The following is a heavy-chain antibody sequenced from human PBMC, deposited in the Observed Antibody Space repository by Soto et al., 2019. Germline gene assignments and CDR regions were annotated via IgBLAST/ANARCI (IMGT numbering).Heavy chain of an antibody. Sequence: ASVKVSCKASGYTFTGYYMHWVRQAPGQGLEWMGWINPNSGGTNYAQKFQGRVTMTRDTSISTAYMELSRLRSDDTAVYYCASPYYYDSSGPDGMDVWGQGTTVTVSS. CDR1: GYTFTGYY. CDR3: ASPYYYDSSGPDGMDV. D-gene: IGHD3-22*01. J-gene: IGHJ6*02. V-gene: IGHV1-2*02. CDR2: INPNSGGT.